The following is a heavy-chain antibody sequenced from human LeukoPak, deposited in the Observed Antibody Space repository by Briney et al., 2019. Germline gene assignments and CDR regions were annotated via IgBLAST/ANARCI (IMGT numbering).Heavy chain of an antibody. J-gene: IGHJ4*02. CDR2: IYYGGST. D-gene: IGHD3-22*01. CDR3: ARESHYDSSGYNYFDY. CDR1: GGSVSSYY. V-gene: IGHV4-59*02. Sequence: SETLSLTCTVSGGSVSSYYWSWIRQPPGKGLEWIGYIYYGGSTNYNPSLKSRVTISVDRSKNQFSLKLHSVTAADTAVYYCARESHYDSSGYNYFDYWGQGTLVTVSS.